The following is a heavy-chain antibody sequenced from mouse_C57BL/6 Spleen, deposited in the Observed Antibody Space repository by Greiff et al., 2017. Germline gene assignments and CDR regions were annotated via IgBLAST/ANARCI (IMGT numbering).Heavy chain of an antibody. CDR2: IYPGSGNT. V-gene: IGHV1-66*01. J-gene: IGHJ3*01. CDR1: GYSFTSYY. D-gene: IGHD1-1*01. Sequence: VQLQQSGPELVKPGASVKISCKASGYSFTSYYIHWVKQRPGQGLEWIGGIYPGSGNTKYNEKFKDKATLTADTSSSTAYMQLSSLTSEDSAVYYCARNYGGSYSSYWGQGTLVTVSA. CDR3: ARNYGGSYSSY.